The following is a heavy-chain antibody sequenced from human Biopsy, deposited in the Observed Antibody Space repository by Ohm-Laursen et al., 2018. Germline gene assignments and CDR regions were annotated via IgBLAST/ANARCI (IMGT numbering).Heavy chain of an antibody. CDR2: IYSGGDT. D-gene: IGHD6-19*01. CDR3: ARGRRTSGWPYFAN. CDR1: GDSLTSGPEN. Sequence: TLSLTCTVSGDSLTSGPENWSWIRQSPGQGLEYIGFIYSGGDTNYNPSLQNRVTMSVDTSKNQFSLKLSSVIAADTAVYYCARGRRTSGWPYFANWGQGTLVIVSP. V-gene: IGHV4-61*01. J-gene: IGHJ4*02.